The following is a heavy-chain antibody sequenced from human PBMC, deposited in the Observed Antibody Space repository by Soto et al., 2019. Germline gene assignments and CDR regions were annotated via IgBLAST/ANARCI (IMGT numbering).Heavy chain of an antibody. J-gene: IGHJ4*02. CDR3: ATAAESSPLDY. D-gene: IGHD6-13*01. Sequence: PSETLSLTCAVSGGSISSPNYSWGWIRQSPGKGLEWIGSIFYSGSTYYYPSFESRVTISVDKSKNQFSLKLSSVTAADTAVYYCATAAESSPLDYWGQGTLVTVSS. V-gene: IGHV4-39*01. CDR2: IFYSGST. CDR1: GGSISSPNYS.